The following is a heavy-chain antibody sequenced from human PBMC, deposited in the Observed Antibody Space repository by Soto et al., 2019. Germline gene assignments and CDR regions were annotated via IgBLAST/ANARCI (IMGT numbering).Heavy chain of an antibody. Sequence: SVKVSCKASGGTFSSYAISWVRQAPGQGLEWMGGIIPIFGTANYAQKFQGRVTIPADKSTSTAYIELSSLRSEDTAVYYCARDYHPTYSSSWYYYYYGMDVWGQGTTVTVSS. D-gene: IGHD6-13*01. V-gene: IGHV1-69*06. CDR2: IIPIFGTA. J-gene: IGHJ6*02. CDR3: ARDYHPTYSSSWYYYYYGMDV. CDR1: GGTFSSYA.